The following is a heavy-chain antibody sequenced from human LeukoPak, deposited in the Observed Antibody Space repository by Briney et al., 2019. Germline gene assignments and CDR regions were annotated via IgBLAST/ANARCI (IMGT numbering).Heavy chain of an antibody. CDR1: GYTFTGYY. J-gene: IGHJ6*04. D-gene: IGHD2-21*02. CDR3: ARDFCGGDCYSRSTYMDV. V-gene: IGHV1-2*06. Sequence: ASVKVSCKASGYTFTGYYMHWVRQAPGQGLEWMGRINPNSGGANYAQKFQGRVTMTRATAISKAYMEVRRLRDDDTAVYYCARDFCGGDCYSRSTYMDVWGKGTTVTVSS. CDR2: INPNSGGA.